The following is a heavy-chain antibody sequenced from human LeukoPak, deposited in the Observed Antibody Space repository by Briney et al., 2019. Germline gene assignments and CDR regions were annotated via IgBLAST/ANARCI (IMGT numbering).Heavy chain of an antibody. CDR2: LYSSGAT. V-gene: IGHV4-61*09. J-gene: IGHJ5*02. CDR1: GGSISSGSDY. D-gene: IGHD2-21*01. CDR3: ARIRCGRGQERCYNH. Sequence: PSETLSLTCTVSGGSISSGSDYWTWIRQPAGKGLEWIGHLYSSGATSYNPSLQSRVTISVDASKYQFSLRLTSVTAADTALYYCARIRCGRGQERCYNHWAQGSLVTVSS.